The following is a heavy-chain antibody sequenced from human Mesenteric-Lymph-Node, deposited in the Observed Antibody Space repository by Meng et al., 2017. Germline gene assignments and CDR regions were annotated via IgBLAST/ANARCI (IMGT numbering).Heavy chain of an antibody. Sequence: QVQLVESGGGVVQPGRSLRLSCAASGFTFSSYGMHWVCQAPGKGLEWVALISYDGNKKYYGDSVKGRFTISRDISKNTLYLQMNSLRPEDTAVYFCAKSLEAAATGFDYWGQGTLVTVSS. CDR2: ISYDGNKK. V-gene: IGHV3-30*18. J-gene: IGHJ4*02. D-gene: IGHD2-15*01. CDR1: GFTFSSYG. CDR3: AKSLEAAATGFDY.